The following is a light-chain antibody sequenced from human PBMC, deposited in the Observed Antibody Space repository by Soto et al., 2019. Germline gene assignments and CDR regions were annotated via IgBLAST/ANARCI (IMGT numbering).Light chain of an antibody. J-gene: IGKJ4*01. CDR3: HQSYSGCVYT. Sequence: DLEMTQSPSSLSASVGDTVTINCRASQNIYNFLNWYQQRPGQAPRVVLFAASTLEGGVPSRFCSVRCAAAFIITITGLQPDDLGTYYCHQSYSGCVYTFGRGTRVEVK. CDR1: QNIYNF. CDR2: AAS. V-gene: IGKV1-39*01.